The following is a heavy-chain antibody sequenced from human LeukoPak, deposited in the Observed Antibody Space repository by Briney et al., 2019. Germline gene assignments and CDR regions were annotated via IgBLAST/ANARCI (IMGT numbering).Heavy chain of an antibody. D-gene: IGHD3-10*02. V-gene: IGHV3-21*01. Sequence: GGSLRLSCAASGFTFSSYSMDWVRQAPGKGLEWMASISSRSNNIYYADSVKGRFTISRDNAKNSLYLQMNSLRAEDTAVYYCAELGITMIGGVWGKGTTVTISS. J-gene: IGHJ6*04. CDR3: AELGITMIGGV. CDR2: ISSRSNNI. CDR1: GFTFSSYS.